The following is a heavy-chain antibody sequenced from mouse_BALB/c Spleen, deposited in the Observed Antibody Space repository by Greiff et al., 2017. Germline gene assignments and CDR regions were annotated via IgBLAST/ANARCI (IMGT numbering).Heavy chain of an antibody. CDR2: ISDGGSYT. CDR3: ARDRDYGSSYVGWFAY. D-gene: IGHD1-1*01. J-gene: IGHJ3*01. Sequence: DVQLVESGGGLVKPGGSLKLSCAASGFTFSDYYMYWVRQTPEKRLEWVATISDGGSYTYYPDSVKGRFTISRDNAKNNLYLQMSSLKSEDTAMYYCARDRDYGSSYVGWFAYWGQGTLVAVSA. CDR1: GFTFSDYY. V-gene: IGHV5-4*02.